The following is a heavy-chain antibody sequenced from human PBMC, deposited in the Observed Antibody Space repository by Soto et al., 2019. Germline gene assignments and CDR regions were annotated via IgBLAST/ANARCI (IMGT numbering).Heavy chain of an antibody. CDR3: ARKRKFDFWRKGLDV. D-gene: IGHD3-3*01. J-gene: IGHJ6*02. CDR2: MDPNSGVT. CDR1: GYTFTSYD. V-gene: IGHV1-8*01. Sequence: EASVKVSCKASGYTFTSYDINWVRQAPGQGLEWLGWMDPNSGVTGYAQKFQGRVSMTRNISINTAHMELSSLRSEDTAVYYCARKRKFDFWRKGLDVWGQGTTVTVSS.